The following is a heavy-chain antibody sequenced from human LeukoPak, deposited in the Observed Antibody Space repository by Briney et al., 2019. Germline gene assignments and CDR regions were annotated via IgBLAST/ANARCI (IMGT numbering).Heavy chain of an antibody. V-gene: IGHV4-59*01. CDR3: ASGKPWGPDPLALDY. CDR1: GGSISSYY. CDR2: IYYSGST. J-gene: IGHJ4*02. Sequence: SETLSLTCTVSGGSISSYYWSWIRQPPGKGLEWIGYIYYSGSTNYNPSLKSRVTMSVDTSKNQFSLKLSSVTAADTAVYYCASGKPWGPDPLALDYWGQGPLVTVSS. D-gene: IGHD7-27*01.